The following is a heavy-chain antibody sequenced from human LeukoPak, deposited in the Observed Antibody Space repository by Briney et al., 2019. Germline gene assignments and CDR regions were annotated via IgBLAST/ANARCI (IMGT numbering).Heavy chain of an antibody. D-gene: IGHD5-18*01. J-gene: IGHJ5*02. Sequence: PGGSLRLSCAASGFTFSNFAMRWVRQAPGKGLEWVSAISRSGETTVYADSMRGRFTMSRDNSKNTLYLQMNSLRAEDTALYYCARGSNYGFSIDLWGQGTLVTVSS. CDR1: GFTFSNFA. V-gene: IGHV3-23*01. CDR3: ARGSNYGFSIDL. CDR2: ISRSGETT.